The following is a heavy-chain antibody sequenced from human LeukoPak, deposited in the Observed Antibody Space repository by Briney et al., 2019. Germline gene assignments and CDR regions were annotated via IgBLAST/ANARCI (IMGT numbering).Heavy chain of an antibody. CDR1: GYTFTIYG. V-gene: IGHV1-18*01. D-gene: IGHD2-2*01. CDR3: ARVPPTHYQLLSLEGGRWFDP. J-gene: IGHJ5*02. CDR2: ISAYNGKT. Sequence: ASVTVSFTASGYTFTIYGISWVRQAPGQGGEWMGWISAYNGKTNNAQKLQGRGTMTRDTSTSTAYMELRSLRSDDTAVYYCARVPPTHYQLLSLEGGRWFDPWGQGTLVTVSS.